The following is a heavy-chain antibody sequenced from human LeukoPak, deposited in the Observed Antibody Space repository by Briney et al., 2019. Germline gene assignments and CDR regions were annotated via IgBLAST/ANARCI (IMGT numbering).Heavy chain of an antibody. V-gene: IGHV3-23*01. J-gene: IGHJ4*02. CDR3: AKGRGFTSSTCYNY. D-gene: IGHD2-2*02. CDR2: ISGSGDST. CDR1: GFTFSNYA. Sequence: PGGSLRLSCAASGFTFSNYAMSWVRQAPGKGLEWVSPISGSGDSTSYADSVKGRFTISRDNSKNTLYLQMNSLRAGDTAVYYCAKGRGFTSSTCYNYWGQGTLVTVSS.